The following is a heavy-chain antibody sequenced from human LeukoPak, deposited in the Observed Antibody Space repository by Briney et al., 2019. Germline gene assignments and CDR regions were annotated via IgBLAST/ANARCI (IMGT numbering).Heavy chain of an antibody. J-gene: IGHJ4*02. CDR3: ASAYGSGSSIYYFVY. CDR1: GGSFSGYY. V-gene: IGHV4-34*01. D-gene: IGHD3-10*01. CDR2: INHSGST. Sequence: PSETLSLTCAVYGGSFSGYYWSWIRQPPGKGLEWIGEINHSGSTNYNPSLKSRVTISVDTSKNQFSLRLSSVTAADTAVYYCASAYGSGSSIYYFVYWGQGTLVTVSS.